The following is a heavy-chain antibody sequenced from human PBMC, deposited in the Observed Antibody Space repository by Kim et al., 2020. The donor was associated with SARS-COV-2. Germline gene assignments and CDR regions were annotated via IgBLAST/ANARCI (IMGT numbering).Heavy chain of an antibody. CDR3: AREGYYDSSGYSDYYGMDV. CDR2: INPSGGST. CDR1: GYTFTSYY. V-gene: IGHV1-46*01. J-gene: IGHJ6*02. Sequence: ASVKVSCKASGYTFTSYYMHWVRQAPGQGLEWMGIINPSGGSTSYAQKFQGRVTMTRDTSTSTVYMALSSLRSEDTAVYYCAREGYYDSSGYSDYYGMDVWGQGTRVTVSS. D-gene: IGHD3-22*01.